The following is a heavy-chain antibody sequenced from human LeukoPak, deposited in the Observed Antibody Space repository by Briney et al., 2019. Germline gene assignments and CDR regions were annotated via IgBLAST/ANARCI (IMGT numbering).Heavy chain of an antibody. CDR2: ISSGGSSK. V-gene: IGHV3-48*03. Sequence: GGSLRLSCAASGFTFSSYEINWVRQAPGKGLEWVSYISSGGSSKYYADSVKGRFTISRDNAKNSLYLQMNSLRAEDTAVYYCARGRRLWGTYYYYMDVWDKGTTVTVSS. CDR1: GFTFSSYE. D-gene: IGHD7-27*01. CDR3: ARGRRLWGTYYYYMDV. J-gene: IGHJ6*03.